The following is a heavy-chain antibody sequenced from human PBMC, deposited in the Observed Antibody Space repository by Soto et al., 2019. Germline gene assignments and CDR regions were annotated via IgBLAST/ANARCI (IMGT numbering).Heavy chain of an antibody. D-gene: IGHD6-19*01. Sequence: GGSLTLSCAASGFTFSSYALSWLSQDPGKGLEWVSTISCSVGSTYYADSGKGRFTISRDNSKNTLYLQMNSLRAEDTAVYYCAKDIAVAGPRLAEYYQHWGQG. CDR1: GFTFSSYA. J-gene: IGHJ1*01. V-gene: IGHV3-23*01. CDR2: ISCSVGST. CDR3: AKDIAVAGPRLAEYYQH.